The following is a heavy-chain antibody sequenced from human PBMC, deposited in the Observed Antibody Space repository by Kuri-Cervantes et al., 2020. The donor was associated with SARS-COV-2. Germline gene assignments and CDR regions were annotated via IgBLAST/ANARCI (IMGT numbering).Heavy chain of an antibody. CDR2: INPNSGGT. CDR3: ARGPWSGSWIQLWFFDY. CDR1: GYTFTGYY. Sequence: ASVKVSCKASGYTFTGYYMHWVRQAPGQGLEWMGWINPNSGGTNYAQKFQGRVTMTRDTSISTAYMELSRLRSDDTAVYYCARGPWSGSWIQLWFFDYWGQGTLVTVSS. D-gene: IGHD5-18*01. V-gene: IGHV1-2*02. J-gene: IGHJ4*02.